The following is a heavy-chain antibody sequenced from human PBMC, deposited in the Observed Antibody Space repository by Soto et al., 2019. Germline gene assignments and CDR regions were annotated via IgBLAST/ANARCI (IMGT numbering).Heavy chain of an antibody. CDR3: ASRDPGTSVDY. V-gene: IGHV4-4*02. CDR2: IYRTGST. D-gene: IGHD1-7*01. CDR1: GGSFTSNNW. J-gene: IGHJ4*02. Sequence: SETLSLSCAVSGGSFTSNNWWTWVRQPPGQGLEWIGEIYRTGSTNYNPSLKSRVTISLDRSENQFSLKVTSLTAADTTVYYCASRDPGTSVDYWGQGTLVTVSS.